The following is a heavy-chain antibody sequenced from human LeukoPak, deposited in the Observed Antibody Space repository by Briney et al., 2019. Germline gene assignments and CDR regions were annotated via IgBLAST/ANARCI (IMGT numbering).Heavy chain of an antibody. CDR2: ISSSSSYI. D-gene: IGHD1-26*01. CDR3: ASPLGATTPRERHSFDY. Sequence: GGSLRLSCAASGFTFSSYSMNWVRQAPGKGLEWVSSISSSSSYIYYADSVKGRFTISRDNAKNSLYLQMNSLRAEDTAVYYCASPLGATTPRERHSFDYWGQGTLVTVSS. J-gene: IGHJ4*02. V-gene: IGHV3-21*01. CDR1: GFTFSSYS.